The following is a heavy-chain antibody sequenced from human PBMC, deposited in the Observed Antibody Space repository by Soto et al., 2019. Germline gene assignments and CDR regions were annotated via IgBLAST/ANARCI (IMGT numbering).Heavy chain of an antibody. CDR3: ATSDYGDYDGSFDH. CDR2: ISYNSDTI. V-gene: IGHV3-9*01. Sequence: EVQLVESGGGLVQPGRSLRLSCAASGFTFDDYAMYWVRQAPGKGLEWVSHISYNSDTIGYADSVKGRFTISRDNAKNSLYLQMTSLRAEDTALYYCATSDYGDYDGSFDHWGQGTLVTVSS. D-gene: IGHD4-17*01. J-gene: IGHJ4*02. CDR1: GFTFDDYA.